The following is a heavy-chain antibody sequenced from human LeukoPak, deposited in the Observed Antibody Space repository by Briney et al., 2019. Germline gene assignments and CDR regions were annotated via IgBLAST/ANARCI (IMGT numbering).Heavy chain of an antibody. CDR1: GGSISSSSYY. Sequence: SETLSLTCTVSGGSISSSSYYWGWIRQPPGKGLEWIGSIYYSGSTYYNPSLKSRVTISVDTSKNQFSLKLSSVTAADTAVYYCARAGSISSPGWFDPWGQGTLVTVSS. CDR2: IYYSGST. J-gene: IGHJ5*02. D-gene: IGHD6-13*01. CDR3: ARAGSISSPGWFDP. V-gene: IGHV4-39*07.